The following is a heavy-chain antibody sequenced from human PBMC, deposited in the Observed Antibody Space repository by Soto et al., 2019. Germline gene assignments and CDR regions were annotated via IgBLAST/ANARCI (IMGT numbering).Heavy chain of an antibody. CDR3: ARDLPRGYSYGLDY. D-gene: IGHD5-18*01. J-gene: IGHJ4*02. CDR2: ISSSSSYI. CDR1: GFTFSSYS. V-gene: IGHV3-21*01. Sequence: AGSLRLCCAASGFTFSSYSMNWVRQAPGKGLEWVSSISSSSSYIYYADSVKGRFTISRDNAKNSLYLQMNSLRAEDTAVYYCARDLPRGYSYGLDYWGQGTLVTVS.